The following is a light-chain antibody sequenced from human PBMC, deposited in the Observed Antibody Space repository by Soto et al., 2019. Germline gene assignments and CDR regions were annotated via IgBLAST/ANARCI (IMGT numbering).Light chain of an antibody. CDR1: SSDVGGYNY. CDR3: TSYTSSGTNVV. J-gene: IGLJ2*01. Sequence: QSALTQPASVSGSPGQSITISCTGTSSDVGGYNYVSWYQHHPGKAPKLMIYEVTNRPSGLSNRFSGSKSGNTASLTISGLQAEDEADYYCTSYTSSGTNVVFGGGTKVTVL. V-gene: IGLV2-14*01. CDR2: EVT.